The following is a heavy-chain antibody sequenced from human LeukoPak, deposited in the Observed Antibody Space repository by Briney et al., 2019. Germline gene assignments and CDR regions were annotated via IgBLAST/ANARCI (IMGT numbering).Heavy chain of an antibody. J-gene: IGHJ4*02. CDR3: ARENSRIRLDC. CDR2: IKQDGSDK. D-gene: IGHD1-14*01. V-gene: IGHV3-7*01. Sequence: PGGSLRLSCAASGFTFSSYWMSWVRQPPGKGLEWVANIKQDGSDKYYVDSVKGRFTISRDNAKNSLYLQMNSLRAEDTAVYYCARENSRIRLDCWGQGTLVTVSS. CDR1: GFTFSSYW.